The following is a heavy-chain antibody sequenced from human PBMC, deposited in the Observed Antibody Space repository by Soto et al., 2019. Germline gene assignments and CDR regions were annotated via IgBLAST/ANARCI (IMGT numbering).Heavy chain of an antibody. D-gene: IGHD3-10*01. V-gene: IGHV1-18*01. Sequence: ASVKVSCKASGYSFRSYGINWVRQAPGQGLEWIGWVSGYNYNTKYAQKLQGRITVTTDTSTNTAYMELSDLKSDDTAVYFCAREVVDGASLWLDPWGQGTLVTVSS. J-gene: IGHJ5*02. CDR2: VSGYNYNT. CDR1: GYSFRSYG. CDR3: AREVVDGASLWLDP.